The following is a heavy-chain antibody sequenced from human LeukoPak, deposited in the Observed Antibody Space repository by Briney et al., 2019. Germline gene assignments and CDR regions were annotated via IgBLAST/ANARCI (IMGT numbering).Heavy chain of an antibody. Sequence: PGGSLRLSCAASGFTFSSYSMNWVRQAPGKGLEWVSSISSSSSYIYYADSVKGRFTISRDNAKNSLYLQMNSLRAEDTAVYYCARISGLAADNWFDPWGQGTLVTVSS. CDR3: ARISGLAADNWFDP. CDR2: ISSSSSYI. V-gene: IGHV3-21*01. CDR1: GFTFSSYS. J-gene: IGHJ5*02. D-gene: IGHD6-13*01.